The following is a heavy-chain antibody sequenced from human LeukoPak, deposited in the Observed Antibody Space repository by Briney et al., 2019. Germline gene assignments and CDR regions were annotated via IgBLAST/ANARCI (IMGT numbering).Heavy chain of an antibody. J-gene: IGHJ6*03. D-gene: IGHD5-18*01. CDR1: GGSISSGSYY. CDR2: IYTSGST. CDR3: ARTTEGGYTYDYFYYYYMDV. Sequence: SQTLSLTCTVSGGSISSGSYYWSWFRQPAEKGLEWIGRIYTSGSTYYNPSLKSRVTISVDTSKNHFSLKLSSVTAADTAVYYCARTTEGGYTYDYFYYYYMDVWGKGTTVTISS. V-gene: IGHV4-61*02.